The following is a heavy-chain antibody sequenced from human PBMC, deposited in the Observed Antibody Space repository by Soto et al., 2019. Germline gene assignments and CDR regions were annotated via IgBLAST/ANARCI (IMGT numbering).Heavy chain of an antibody. J-gene: IGHJ3*02. CDR3: ASRGRGHTTAETFDI. CDR1: DSTFRSYS. D-gene: IGHD1-1*01. V-gene: IGHV3-21*01. Sequence: EVQLVESGGGLVKPGESLRLSCVASDSTFRSYSMNWVRQAPGRGLEWVSIISSGSSVIFYADSMKGRFTISRDNAKKSLYVKMNRLRAEDTAVSYCASRGRGHTTAETFDIWGQGTMVTVSS. CDR2: ISSGSSVI.